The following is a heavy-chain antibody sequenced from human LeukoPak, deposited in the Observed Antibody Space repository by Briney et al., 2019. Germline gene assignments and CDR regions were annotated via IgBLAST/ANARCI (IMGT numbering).Heavy chain of an antibody. CDR2: IYSGGST. V-gene: IGHV3-66*01. D-gene: IGHD6-13*01. CDR3: ARTPSLIAAAGTGFDY. Sequence: GGSLRLSCAASGFTVSSNYMSWVRQAPGKGLEWVSVIYSGGSTYYADSVKGRFTISRDNSKNTLYLQMNSLRAEDTAVYYCARTPSLIAAAGTGFDYWGQGTLVTVSS. J-gene: IGHJ4*02. CDR1: GFTVSSNY.